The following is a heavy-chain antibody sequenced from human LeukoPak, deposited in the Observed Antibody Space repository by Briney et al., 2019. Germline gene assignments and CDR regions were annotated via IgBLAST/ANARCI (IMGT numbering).Heavy chain of an antibody. Sequence: SETLSLTCAVYGVSFSGYYWSWIRQPPGKGLEWIGYIYTSGSTNYNPSLKSRVTISVDTSKNQFSLKLSSVTAADTAVYYCARHGRDGYIGEFWLDPWGQGTLVTVSS. CDR2: IYTSGST. D-gene: IGHD5-24*01. V-gene: IGHV4-4*09. CDR3: ARHGRDGYIGEFWLDP. CDR1: GVSFSGYY. J-gene: IGHJ5*02.